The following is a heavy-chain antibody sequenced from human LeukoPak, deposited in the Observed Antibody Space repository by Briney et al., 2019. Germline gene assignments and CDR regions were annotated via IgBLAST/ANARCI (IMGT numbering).Heavy chain of an antibody. D-gene: IGHD2-8*01. CDR2: INPNSGGT. Sequence: ASVKVSCKASGYTFTGYYMHWVRQAPGQGLEWMGWINPNSGGTNYAQKFQGRVTMTRDTSISTAYMELSRLRSDDTAVYYCARGRCTNAVCHSNHDYWGQGTLVTVSS. CDR3: ARGRCTNAVCHSNHDY. V-gene: IGHV1-2*02. CDR1: GYTFTGYY. J-gene: IGHJ4*02.